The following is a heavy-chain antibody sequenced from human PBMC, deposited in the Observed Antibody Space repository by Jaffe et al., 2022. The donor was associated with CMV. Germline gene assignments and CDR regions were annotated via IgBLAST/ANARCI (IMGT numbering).Heavy chain of an antibody. CDR3: ARARDYSNYVVNYFDY. CDR2: INHSGST. CDR1: GGSFSGYY. Sequence: QVQLQQWGAGLLKPSETLSLTCAVYGGSFSGYYWSWIRQPPGKGLEWIGEINHSGSTNYNPSLKSRVTISVDTSKNQFSLKLSSVTAADTAVYYCARARDYSNYVVNYFDYWGQGTLVTVSS. J-gene: IGHJ4*02. V-gene: IGHV4-34*01. D-gene: IGHD4-4*01.